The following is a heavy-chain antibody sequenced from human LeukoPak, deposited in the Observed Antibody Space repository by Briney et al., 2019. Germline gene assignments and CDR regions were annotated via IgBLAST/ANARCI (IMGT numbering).Heavy chain of an antibody. CDR2: ISAYNGNT. Sequence: ASVKVSCKASGYTFTSYGISWVRQAPGQGLEWMGWISAYNGNTNYAQKLQGRVTTTTDTSTSTAYMELRSLRSDDTAVYYCARWDIVVVPAAKRDYYGMDVWGQGTTVTVSS. CDR1: GYTFTSYG. J-gene: IGHJ6*02. D-gene: IGHD2-2*01. V-gene: IGHV1-18*01. CDR3: ARWDIVVVPAAKRDYYGMDV.